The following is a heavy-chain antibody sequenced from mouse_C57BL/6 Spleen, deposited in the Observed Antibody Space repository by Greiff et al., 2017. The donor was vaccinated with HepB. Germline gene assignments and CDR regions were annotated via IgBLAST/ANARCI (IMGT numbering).Heavy chain of an antibody. Sequence: EVQRVESGGDLVKPGGSLKLSCAASGFTFSSYGMSWVRQTPDKRLEWVATISSGGSYTYYPDSVKGRFTISRDNAKNTLYLQMSSLKSEDTAMYYCARRLGAYFDYWGQGTTLTVSS. D-gene: IGHD4-1*01. V-gene: IGHV5-6*01. J-gene: IGHJ2*01. CDR1: GFTFSSYG. CDR2: ISSGGSYT. CDR3: ARRLGAYFDY.